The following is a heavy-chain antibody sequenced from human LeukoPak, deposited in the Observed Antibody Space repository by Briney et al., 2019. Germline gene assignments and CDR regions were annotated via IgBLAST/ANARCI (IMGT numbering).Heavy chain of an antibody. J-gene: IGHJ5*01. V-gene: IGHV3-48*03. D-gene: IGHD4-17*01. CDR2: ISGSDSTI. Sequence: PGGSLRLSCPASGFSFRIYEMNWVRQAPGKGLEWVSYISGSDSTIYHADSVKGRFTISRDNAKNSLYLQMNSLRAEDTAVYYCARGYGDFDFWGQGTLVTVSS. CDR3: ARGYGDFDF. CDR1: GFSFRIYE.